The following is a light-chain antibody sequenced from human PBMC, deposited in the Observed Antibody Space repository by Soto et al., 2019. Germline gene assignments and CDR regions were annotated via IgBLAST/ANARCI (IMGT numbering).Light chain of an antibody. CDR3: QQRSNWPIT. Sequence: EIVLTPSPGTLSLSPGERATLSCRASQSVSSSYLAWYQQKPGQAPRLLIYGASSRATGIPDRFSGSGSGTDFTLTISSLEPEDFAVYYCQQRSNWPITFGQGTRLEIK. V-gene: IGKV3D-20*02. CDR2: GAS. J-gene: IGKJ5*01. CDR1: QSVSSSY.